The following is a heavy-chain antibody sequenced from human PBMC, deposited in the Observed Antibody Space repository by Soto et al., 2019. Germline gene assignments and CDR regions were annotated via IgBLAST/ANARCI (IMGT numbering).Heavy chain of an antibody. Sequence: ASVKVSCKGSGNTFTYVYLHWVRQAPGQALEWMGWITPFNGNTKYAQKFQDRVTFTGDTSLNTAYMELSSLRSDDTAMFYCASAHEKASGYLYTWAQEPGVTISS. J-gene: IGHJ5*02. V-gene: IGHV1-45*02. CDR2: ITPFNGNT. CDR1: GNTFTYVY. D-gene: IGHD3-22*01. CDR3: ASAHEKASGYLYT.